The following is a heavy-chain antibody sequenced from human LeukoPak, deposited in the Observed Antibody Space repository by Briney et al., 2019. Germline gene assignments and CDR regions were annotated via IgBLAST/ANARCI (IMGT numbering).Heavy chain of an antibody. D-gene: IGHD3-16*02. V-gene: IGHV1-46*01. CDR2: INPSGGST. CDR1: GYTFTSYC. J-gene: IGHJ4*02. CDR3: AREVWARATIYDYVWGSYRPYYFDY. Sequence: ASVKVSCRASGYTFTSYCMHWVRQAPGQGLEWMGIINPSGGSTSYAQKFQGRVTMTRDMSTSTVYVELSSLRSEDTAVYYCAREVWARATIYDYVWGSYRPYYFDYWGQGTLVTASS.